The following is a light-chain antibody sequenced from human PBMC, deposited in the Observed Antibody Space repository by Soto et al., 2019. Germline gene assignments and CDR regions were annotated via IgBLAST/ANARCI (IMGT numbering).Light chain of an antibody. Sequence: DIQLTQSPSFLSASVGDRVTISCRASQGISNYLGWYQQEPGKAPKLVINAASTLQSGVPSRFSGSGSGTEFTLTTISLQPEDFATYYCQQFNDYPITFGQGTRLEIK. CDR3: QQFNDYPIT. V-gene: IGKV1-9*01. CDR2: AAS. CDR1: QGISNY. J-gene: IGKJ5*01.